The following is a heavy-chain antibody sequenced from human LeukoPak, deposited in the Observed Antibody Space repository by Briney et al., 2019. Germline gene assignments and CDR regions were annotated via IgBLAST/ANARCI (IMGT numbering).Heavy chain of an antibody. D-gene: IGHD4-17*01. V-gene: IGHV1-2*02. Sequence: ASVKVSCKASGYTFTGYYMHWVRQAPGQGLEWMGWINPNSGGTNYAQKFQGRVTMTRDTSISTAYVELSRLRSDDTAVYYCARDPTTVTKGLDIWGQGTMVTVSS. CDR2: INPNSGGT. J-gene: IGHJ3*02. CDR1: GYTFTGYY. CDR3: ARDPTTVTKGLDI.